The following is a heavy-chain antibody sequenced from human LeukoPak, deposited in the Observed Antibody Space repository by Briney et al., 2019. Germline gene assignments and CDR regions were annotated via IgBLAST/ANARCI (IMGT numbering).Heavy chain of an antibody. CDR1: GGAINNYY. J-gene: IGHJ1*01. D-gene: IGHD3-10*01. CDR2: IYYSGST. Sequence: PSETLSLTCTVSGGAINNYYWSWIRQPPGGGLEWIGWIYYSGSTAYNPSLKSRFTISVDTSKNQFSLKLSSVIAADTAVYYCARYGSGSRKYFQYWGQGALVTVSS. CDR3: ARYGSGSRKYFQY. V-gene: IGHV4-59*08.